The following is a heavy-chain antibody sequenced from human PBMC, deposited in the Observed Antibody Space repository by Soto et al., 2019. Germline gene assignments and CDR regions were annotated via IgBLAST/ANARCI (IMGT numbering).Heavy chain of an antibody. CDR2: INPNSGGT. V-gene: IGHV1-2*04. J-gene: IGHJ3*02. CDR1: GYTFTGYY. Sequence: GASVKVSCKASGYTFTGYYMHWVRQAPGQGLEWMGWINPNSGGTNYAQKFQGWVTMTRDTSISTAYMELSRLRSDDTAVYYCAVGIPSSDDAFDIWGQGTMVTVSS. CDR3: AVGIPSSDDAFDI. D-gene: IGHD1-26*01.